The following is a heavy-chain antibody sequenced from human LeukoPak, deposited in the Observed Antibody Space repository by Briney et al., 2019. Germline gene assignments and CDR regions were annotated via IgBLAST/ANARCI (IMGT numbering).Heavy chain of an antibody. J-gene: IGHJ4*02. V-gene: IGHV5-51*01. Sequence: GESLKISCQASGYSFTSYWIAWVRQMPGKGLECMGIIYPGYSDARYSPSFQGQVTISADKSVTTAYLQWSSLKASDTAIYYCARNFYDSSGLYYFDYWGQGTLVTVSS. CDR2: IYPGYSDA. CDR3: ARNFYDSSGLYYFDY. D-gene: IGHD3-22*01. CDR1: GYSFTSYW.